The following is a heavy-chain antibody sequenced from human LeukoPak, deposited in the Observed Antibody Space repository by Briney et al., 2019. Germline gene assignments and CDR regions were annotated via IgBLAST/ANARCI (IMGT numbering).Heavy chain of an antibody. J-gene: IGHJ6*03. CDR3: ARVRYSGYGYYYYYYMDV. Sequence: PGGSLRLSCAASGFTLSSYEMNCVRQAPGKGLEWVSYIISSGSTIYYADSVKGRFTISRDNAKNSLYLQMNSLSAEDTAVYYCARVRYSGYGYYYYYYMDVWGKGTTVTISS. V-gene: IGHV3-48*03. D-gene: IGHD5-12*01. CDR2: IISSGSTI. CDR1: GFTLSSYE.